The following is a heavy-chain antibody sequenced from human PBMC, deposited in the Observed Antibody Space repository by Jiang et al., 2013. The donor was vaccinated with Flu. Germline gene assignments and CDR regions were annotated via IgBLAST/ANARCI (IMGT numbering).Heavy chain of an antibody. Sequence: SQTLSLTCAISGDSVSSNSAAWNWIRQSPSRGLEWLGRAYYRSQWYTDYAMTVKGRIIVTPDTSKNQFSLQLNSVTPQDTAVYYCVRGAGAADYWGQGTL. D-gene: IGHD2-15*01. V-gene: IGHV6-1*01. J-gene: IGHJ4*02. CDR3: VRGAGAADY. CDR2: AYYRSQWYT. CDR1: GDSVSSNSAA.